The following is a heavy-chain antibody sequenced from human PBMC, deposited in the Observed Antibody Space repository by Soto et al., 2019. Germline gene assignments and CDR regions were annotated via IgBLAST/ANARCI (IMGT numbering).Heavy chain of an antibody. Sequence: EVQLVESGGGLVKPGGSLRLSCAASGFTFSSYSMNWVRQAPGKGLEWVSSISSSSSYIYYADSGKGRFTISRDNAKNSLYLQMNSLRAEDTAVYYCARDLVIAAADTIDAFDIWGQGTMVTVSS. CDR1: GFTFSSYS. V-gene: IGHV3-21*01. J-gene: IGHJ3*02. D-gene: IGHD6-13*01. CDR2: ISSSSSYI. CDR3: ARDLVIAAADTIDAFDI.